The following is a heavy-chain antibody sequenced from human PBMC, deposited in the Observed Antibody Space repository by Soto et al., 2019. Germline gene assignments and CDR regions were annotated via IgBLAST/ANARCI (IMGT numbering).Heavy chain of an antibody. CDR2: FDPEDGET. CDR1: GYTLTELS. D-gene: IGHD3-9*01. Sequence: ASVKVSCKVSGYTLTELSMHWVRQAPGKGLEWMGGFDPEDGETIYAQKFQGRVTMTEDTSTDTAYMELSSLRSEDTAVYYCARDPPSLDYDILTGPPGGWFDPWGQGTLVTVSS. V-gene: IGHV1-24*01. CDR3: ARDPPSLDYDILTGPPGGWFDP. J-gene: IGHJ5*02.